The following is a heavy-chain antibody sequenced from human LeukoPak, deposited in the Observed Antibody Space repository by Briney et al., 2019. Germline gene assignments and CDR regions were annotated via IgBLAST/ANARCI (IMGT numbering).Heavy chain of an antibody. J-gene: IGHJ3*02. CDR2: INNSGST. Sequence: PSETLSLTCAVYGGSFSGYYWSWIRQPPGKGLERIGEINNSGSTNYNPSLKSRVTITVYTSKNQFSLKLSFVTAADTAVSYYSRVRPLATIGVTIRAAFDIWGQGTMVTVPS. CDR3: SRVRPLATIGVTIRAAFDI. D-gene: IGHD5-12*01. CDR1: GGSFSGYY. V-gene: IGHV4-34*03.